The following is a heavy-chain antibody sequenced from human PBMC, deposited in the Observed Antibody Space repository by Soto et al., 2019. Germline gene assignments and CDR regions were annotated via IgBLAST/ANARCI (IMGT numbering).Heavy chain of an antibody. D-gene: IGHD3-3*02. CDR3: VRYDRINMKPYSPEGFHI. CDR1: GDSISSSNSH. CDR2: VYYGGAIFYSGNI. Sequence: SETLSLTCTVSGDSISSSNSHWGWTRQPPGKGLEYIGSVYYGGAIFYSGNIYYNPSLKSRVTISVDTSKNQFSLRLSSVTAADAGVYYCVRYDRINMKPYSPEGFHIWGQGTMVTVSS. V-gene: IGHV4-39*01. J-gene: IGHJ3*02.